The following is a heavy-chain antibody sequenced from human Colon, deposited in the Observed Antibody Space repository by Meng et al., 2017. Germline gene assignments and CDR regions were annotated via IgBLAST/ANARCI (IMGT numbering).Heavy chain of an antibody. V-gene: IGHV4-39*07. D-gene: IGHD1-26*01. CDR1: DGSVSSCNDY. Sequence: SETLSLTCTVSDGSVSSCNDYWGWLRQPPGKGLEWLGSTYCGGSTRYNPSLRSRVTISVDTSKNQFSLKLTSVTAEDTAVYYCARGGKVPADAIVAFAYWARG. CDR3: ARGGKVPADAIVAFAY. J-gene: IGHJ4*02. CDR2: TYCGGST.